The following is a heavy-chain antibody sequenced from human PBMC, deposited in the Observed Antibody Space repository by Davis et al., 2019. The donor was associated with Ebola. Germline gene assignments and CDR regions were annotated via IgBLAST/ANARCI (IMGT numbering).Heavy chain of an antibody. J-gene: IGHJ6*02. CDR1: GFTFNTYD. D-gene: IGHD5-24*01. Sequence: GGSLRLSCAASGFTFNTYDMNWVRQAPGKGLEWISYISASGSTIYYADSVKGRFTISRDNAKNSLSLQTNSLRDDDTATYYCARQRYYFGMDVWGQGTTVTVSS. V-gene: IGHV3-48*02. CDR2: ISASGSTI. CDR3: ARQRYYFGMDV.